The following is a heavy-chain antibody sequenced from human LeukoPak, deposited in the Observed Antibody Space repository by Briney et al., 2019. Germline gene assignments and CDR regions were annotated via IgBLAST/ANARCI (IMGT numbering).Heavy chain of an antibody. CDR3: ARPSTGYCSGGSCYSVAFDI. Sequence: GSSVKVSCKASGGTFSSYAISWVRQAPGQGLEWMGRIIPILGIANYAQKFQGRVTITADKSTSTAYMELSSLRSEDTAVYCCARPSTGYCSGGSCYSVAFDIWGQGTMVTVSS. D-gene: IGHD2-15*01. CDR2: IIPILGIA. CDR1: GGTFSSYA. J-gene: IGHJ3*02. V-gene: IGHV1-69*04.